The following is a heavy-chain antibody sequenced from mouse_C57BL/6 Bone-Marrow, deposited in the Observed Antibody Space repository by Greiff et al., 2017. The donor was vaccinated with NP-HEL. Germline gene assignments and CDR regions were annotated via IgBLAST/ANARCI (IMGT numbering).Heavy chain of an antibody. V-gene: IGHV7-3*01. CDR1: GFTFTDYY. CDR2: IRNTANGYTT. CDR3: ARYIRGSSYDAMDY. Sequence: EVKLVESGGGLVQPGGSLSLSCAASGFTFTDYYMSWVRQPPGKALEWLGFIRNTANGYTTEYSASVKGRFTISRDNSQSILYLQMNALGAEDSATYYCARYIRGSSYDAMDYWGQGTSVTVSS. J-gene: IGHJ4*01. D-gene: IGHD1-1*01.